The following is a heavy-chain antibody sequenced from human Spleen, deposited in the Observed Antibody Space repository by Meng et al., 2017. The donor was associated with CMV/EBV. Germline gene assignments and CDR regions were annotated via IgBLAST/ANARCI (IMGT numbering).Heavy chain of an antibody. J-gene: IGHJ6*02. Sequence: SETLSLTCTVSGGSVSSGSYYWTWIRQPPGKGLEWIGYIYYSGSANCNPSLKSRVTISVDTSKNQFSLKLSSVTAADTAVYYCARKRYCSSTSCYYYYYGVDVWGQGTTVTVSS. CDR2: IYYSGSA. V-gene: IGHV4-61*01. CDR1: GGSVSSGSYY. D-gene: IGHD2-2*01. CDR3: ARKRYCSSTSCYYYYYGVDV.